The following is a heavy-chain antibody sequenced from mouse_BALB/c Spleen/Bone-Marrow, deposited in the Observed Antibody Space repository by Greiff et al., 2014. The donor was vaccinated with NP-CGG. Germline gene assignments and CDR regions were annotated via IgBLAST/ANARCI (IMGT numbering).Heavy chain of an antibody. Sequence: VQLQQSGPELVKPGASVKMSCKASGYTFTSYVIHWVKQKPGQGLEWIGYINPYNDATKFNERFKGKATLTSDKSSSTAYMVLSSLTSEDSAVYYCAREGVDYFDNWGQGTTLTVSS. CDR1: GYTFTSYV. J-gene: IGHJ2*01. CDR2: INPYNDAT. CDR3: AREGVDYFDN. V-gene: IGHV1-14*01.